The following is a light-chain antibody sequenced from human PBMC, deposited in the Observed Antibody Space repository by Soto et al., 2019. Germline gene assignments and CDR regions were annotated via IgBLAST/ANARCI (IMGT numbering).Light chain of an antibody. CDR3: LQDYNYPRT. J-gene: IGKJ2*01. CDR2: AAS. CDR1: QGIRND. V-gene: IGKV1-6*01. Sequence: AIQMTQSPSSLSASVGDRVTITCRASQGIRNDLGWYQQKPGKAPKLLIYAASSLQSGVPSRFSGSGSATDSTLTISSLQPEDFATYYCLQDYNYPRTFGQGTKVDIK.